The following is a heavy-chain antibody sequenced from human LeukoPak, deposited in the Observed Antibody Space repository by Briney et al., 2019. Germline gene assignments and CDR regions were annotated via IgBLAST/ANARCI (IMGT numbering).Heavy chain of an antibody. Sequence: PSETLSLTCAVSGGSISSSNWWSWVRQPPGKGLEWIGEIYHSGSTNYNPSLKSRVTISIDKSKNQFSLKLSSVTAADTAVYYCARAGYYDSSGYYAFQYYFDYWGQGTLVTVSS. CDR3: ARAGYYDSSGYYAFQYYFDY. CDR1: GGSISSSNW. J-gene: IGHJ4*02. V-gene: IGHV4-4*02. CDR2: IYHSGST. D-gene: IGHD3-22*01.